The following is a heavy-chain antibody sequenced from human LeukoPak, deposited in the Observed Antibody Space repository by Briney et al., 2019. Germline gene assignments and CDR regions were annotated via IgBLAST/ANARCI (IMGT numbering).Heavy chain of an antibody. CDR2: IYPGDSET. V-gene: IGHV5-51*01. Sequence: GESLKISCKVSGDNFASYRIGWVRQMPGKGLEGMGFIYPGDSETKNSPSFQGQVTMSADKSISTAYLQWSSLKASDTAMYYCARSWTMAQNLDCWGQGTLVTVSS. J-gene: IGHJ4*02. CDR3: ARSWTMAQNLDC. CDR1: GDNFASYR. D-gene: IGHD4/OR15-4a*01.